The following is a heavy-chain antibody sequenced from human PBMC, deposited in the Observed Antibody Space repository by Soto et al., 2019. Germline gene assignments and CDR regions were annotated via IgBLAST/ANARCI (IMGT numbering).Heavy chain of an antibody. Sequence: SVTLTLTCTVSGGSICRYYWSWIRQPPGKGLEWIGYIHYSGSTKYNPSLKSRVTISADTSKNQFSLKLSSVTAADAAVYYCARGHYDFWSGYFATIDYWGQGTLVTVSS. J-gene: IGHJ4*02. V-gene: IGHV4-59*08. CDR1: GGSICRYY. CDR3: ARGHYDFWSGYFATIDY. CDR2: IHYSGST. D-gene: IGHD3-3*01.